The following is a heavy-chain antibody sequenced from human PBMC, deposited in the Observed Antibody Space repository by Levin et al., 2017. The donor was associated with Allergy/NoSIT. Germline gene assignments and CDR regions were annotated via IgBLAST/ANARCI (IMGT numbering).Heavy chain of an antibody. CDR2: INSDGSST. Sequence: PGGSLRLSCAASGFTFSSYWMHWVRQAPGKGLVWVSRINSDGSSTNYADSVKGRFTISRDNAKNTLYLQMNSLRAEDTAVYYCARVGYSSRFDPWGQGTLVTVSS. CDR3: ARVGYSSRFDP. D-gene: IGHD6-13*01. V-gene: IGHV3-74*01. J-gene: IGHJ5*02. CDR1: GFTFSSYW.